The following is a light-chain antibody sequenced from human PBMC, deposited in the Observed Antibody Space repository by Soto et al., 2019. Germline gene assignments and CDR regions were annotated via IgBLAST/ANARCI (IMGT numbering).Light chain of an antibody. CDR1: SSDVGSYNY. CDR3: SSYTSRSTLDYV. V-gene: IGLV2-14*01. CDR2: EVS. Sequence: QSALTQPASVSGSPGQSITISCTGTSSDVGSYNYVSWYQQHPGKAPKLMIYEVSDRPSGISSRFSGSKSGNTASLTISGLQTEDEADYYCSSYTSRSTLDYVFGSGTKLTVL. J-gene: IGLJ1*01.